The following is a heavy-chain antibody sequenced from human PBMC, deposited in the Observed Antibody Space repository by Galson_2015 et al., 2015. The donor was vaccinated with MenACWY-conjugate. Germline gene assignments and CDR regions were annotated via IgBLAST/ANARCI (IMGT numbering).Heavy chain of an antibody. Sequence: SLRLSCEASGFTFSSYWMHWVRQAPGKGLEWMAVISYDGSNESYADSVKGRFTISRDNSKNTLYLQMNSLRADDTAVYYCAKDWSVPYSTISYYFYMDVWGKGTTVTVS. CDR2: ISYDGSNE. CDR3: AKDWSVPYSTISYYFYMDV. CDR1: GFTFSSYW. V-gene: IGHV3-30*18. D-gene: IGHD6-13*01. J-gene: IGHJ6*03.